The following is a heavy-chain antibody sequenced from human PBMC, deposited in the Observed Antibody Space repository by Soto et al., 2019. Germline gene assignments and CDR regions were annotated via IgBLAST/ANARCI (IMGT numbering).Heavy chain of an antibody. Sequence: SETLSLTCAVYGGSFSGYYWTWIRQPPGTGLEWIGEINHSGSTNYNPSLKSRVTISVDTSKNQFSLKLTSVTAADTAVYYCARGKHIVVVTAPNWFDPWGQGTLVTVSS. V-gene: IGHV4-34*01. CDR3: ARGKHIVVVTAPNWFDP. D-gene: IGHD2-21*02. CDR2: INHSGST. J-gene: IGHJ5*02. CDR1: GGSFSGYY.